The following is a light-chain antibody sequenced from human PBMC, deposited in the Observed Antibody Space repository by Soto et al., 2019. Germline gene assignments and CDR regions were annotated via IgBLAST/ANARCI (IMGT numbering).Light chain of an antibody. CDR2: DAS. CDR3: QHYNNWPPVFT. V-gene: IGKV3-15*01. Sequence: EIVMTQSPATLSVSPGERATLSCRASQSLSSNLAWYQQKPGQAPRLLIYDASTRAPAIPARFSGSGSGTEFTLTISSLQSEDFAVYYCQHYNNWPPVFTFGPGTKVDIK. CDR1: QSLSSN. J-gene: IGKJ3*01.